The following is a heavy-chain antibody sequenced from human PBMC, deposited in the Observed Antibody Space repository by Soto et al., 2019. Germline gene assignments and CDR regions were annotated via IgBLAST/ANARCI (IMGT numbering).Heavy chain of an antibody. CDR2: IYYSGST. Sequence: SETLSLTCAVSGGSISSSPYYWGWIRQPPGKGLEWIGYIYYSGSTYYNLSLKSRVTISVDTSKNQFSLKLSSVTAADTAVYYCARDYRYYDSSGYSIWGQGTMVTVSS. V-gene: IGHV4-30-4*08. CDR3: ARDYRYYDSSGYSI. CDR1: GGSISSSPYY. D-gene: IGHD3-22*01. J-gene: IGHJ3*02.